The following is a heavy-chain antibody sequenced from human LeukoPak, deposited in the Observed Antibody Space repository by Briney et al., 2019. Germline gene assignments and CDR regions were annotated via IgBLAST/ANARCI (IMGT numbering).Heavy chain of an antibody. CDR1: GFTFSSYW. D-gene: IGHD3-10*01. V-gene: IGHV3-7*01. CDR3: ARDIRGLGSCFDY. J-gene: IGHJ4*02. Sequence: GGSLRLSCAASGFTFSSYWMSWVRQAPGKGLEWVANIKKDGSEKYYVDSVKGRFTISRDNAKKSLYLQMNSLRAEDTAVYYYARDIRGLGSCFDYWGQGTLVTVSS. CDR2: IKKDGSEK.